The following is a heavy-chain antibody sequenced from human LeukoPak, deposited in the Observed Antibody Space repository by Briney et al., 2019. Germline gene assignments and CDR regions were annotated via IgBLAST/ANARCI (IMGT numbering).Heavy chain of an antibody. CDR3: ARGLRDVRGWYHHDF. J-gene: IGHJ4*02. V-gene: IGHV4-4*07. D-gene: IGHD6-19*01. Sequence: PSETLSLTCTVSGGSMDSYHGRWIRQPAGKELEWIGHMYTTGTTRYKSALKSRVSMSIDTSTNQFSLTLSSVTAADTAVYYCARGLRDVRGWYHHDFWGQGTLVTVSS. CDR1: GGSMDSYH. CDR2: MYTTGTT.